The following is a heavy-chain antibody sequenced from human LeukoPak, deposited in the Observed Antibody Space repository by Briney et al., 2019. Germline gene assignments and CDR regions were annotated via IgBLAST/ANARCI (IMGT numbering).Heavy chain of an antibody. Sequence: SETLSLTCTVSGGSISSYYWSWIRQPPGKGLEWIGYIYYSGSTNYNPSLKSRVTISVDTSKNQFSLKLSSVTAADTAVYYCARGSVYSSSQGAFDIWGQGTMVTVSS. D-gene: IGHD6-19*01. J-gene: IGHJ3*02. V-gene: IGHV4-59*01. CDR3: ARGSVYSSSQGAFDI. CDR1: GGSISSYY. CDR2: IYYSGST.